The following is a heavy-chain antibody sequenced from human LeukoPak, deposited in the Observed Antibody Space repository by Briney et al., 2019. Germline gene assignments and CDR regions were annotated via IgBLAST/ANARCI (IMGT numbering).Heavy chain of an antibody. CDR1: GGSISSSSYY. CDR3: ARQWDEVYYFDY. D-gene: IGHD1-26*01. J-gene: IGHJ4*02. V-gene: IGHV4-39*01. Sequence: PSETLSLTCTVSGGSISSSSYYWGWIRQPPGKGLEWIGSIYYSGSTYYNPSLKSRVTISVDTSKNQFSLKLSSVTAADTAVYCCARQWDEVYYFDYWGQGTLVTVSS. CDR2: IYYSGST.